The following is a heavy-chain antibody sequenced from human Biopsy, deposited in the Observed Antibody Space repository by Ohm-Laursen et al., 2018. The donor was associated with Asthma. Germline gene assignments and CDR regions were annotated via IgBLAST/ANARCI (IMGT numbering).Heavy chain of an antibody. CDR1: GFTFGDYC. CDR3: AKEGVAGTHIED. J-gene: IGHJ4*02. CDR2: ISYDGSSI. D-gene: IGHD6-19*01. Sequence: SSLRLSCAASGFTFGDYCMSWVRQVPGQGLEWVAVISYDGSSIYYADSVKGRFTISRDNSKNTLSLQMNSLTAEDTAVYYCAKEGVAGTHIEDWGQGTLVTVSS. V-gene: IGHV3-30*18.